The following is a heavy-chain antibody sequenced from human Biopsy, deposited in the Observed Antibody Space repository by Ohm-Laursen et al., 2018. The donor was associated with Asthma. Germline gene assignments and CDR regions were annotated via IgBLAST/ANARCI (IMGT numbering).Heavy chain of an antibody. D-gene: IGHD2-2*01. Sequence: SVKVSCKPLGGTFNTYVIGWVRQAPKKGLEWMGGNNSVLGTTTYPQKFQDRVTITADDSTSTVYMELSSLRSEDTAVYYCARKAGSCISRTCYSLDFWGQGTLVTVSS. CDR2: NNSVLGTT. CDR1: GGTFNTYV. CDR3: ARKAGSCISRTCYSLDF. J-gene: IGHJ4*02. V-gene: IGHV1-69*13.